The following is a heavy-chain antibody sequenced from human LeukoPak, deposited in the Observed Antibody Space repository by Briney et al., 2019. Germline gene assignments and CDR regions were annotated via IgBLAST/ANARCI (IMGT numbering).Heavy chain of an antibody. CDR3: ARGGSGSV. CDR2: FDPEDGET. Sequence: ASVKVSCKVSGYTLTELSMHWVRQAPGKGLEWMGGFDPEDGETIYAQNFQGRVTMTTDTSTSTAYMELRSLRSDDTAVYYCARGGSGSVWGQGTLVTVSS. V-gene: IGHV1-24*01. CDR1: GYTLTELS. D-gene: IGHD1-26*01. J-gene: IGHJ4*02.